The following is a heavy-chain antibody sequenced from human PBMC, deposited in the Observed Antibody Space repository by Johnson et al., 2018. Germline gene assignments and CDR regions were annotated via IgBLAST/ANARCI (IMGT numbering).Heavy chain of an antibody. CDR1: GFTFSSYG. CDR3: ATDPSGYLKCFHH. CDR2: ISYDGRHK. J-gene: IGHJ1*01. Sequence: QGQLVESGGAVVQPGRSLRLSCAASGFTFSSYGMHWVRQAPGKGLEWVAVISYDGRHKYYADSVKGRFTISRDNSKNTLYLQMTSQKPEDTAVYYCATDPSGYLKCFHHWGQGTLVTVS. V-gene: IGHV3-30*03. D-gene: IGHD3-22*01.